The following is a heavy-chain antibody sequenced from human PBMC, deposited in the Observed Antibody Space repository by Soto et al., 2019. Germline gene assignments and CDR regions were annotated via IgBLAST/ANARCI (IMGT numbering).Heavy chain of an antibody. J-gene: IGHJ6*02. CDR3: ARGTAARPGPYYYYGMDV. D-gene: IGHD6-13*01. CDR2: IGTAGDT. CDR1: GFAFSSYD. Sequence: GGSLRLSCAASGFAFSSYDMHWVRQATGKGLEWVSAIGTAGDTYYPGSVKGRFTISRENAKNSLYLQMNSLRAEDTAVYYCARGTAARPGPYYYYGMDVWGQGTTVTVSS. V-gene: IGHV3-13*01.